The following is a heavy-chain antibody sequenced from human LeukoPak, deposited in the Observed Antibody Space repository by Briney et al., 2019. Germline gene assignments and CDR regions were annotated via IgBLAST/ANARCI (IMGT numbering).Heavy chain of an antibody. CDR1: GFTFSSYW. D-gene: IGHD1-26*01. V-gene: IGHV3-74*01. J-gene: IGHJ4*02. CDR2: IKSDGSNI. CDR3: ARGGELLRPADY. Sequence: GGSLRLSCAASGFTFSSYWMHWVRHPPGKGLVWVSRIKSDGSNIVYADSVKGRFTISRDNAKNTLFLQMNNLRAEDTAVYYCARGGELLRPADYWGQGTLVTVSS.